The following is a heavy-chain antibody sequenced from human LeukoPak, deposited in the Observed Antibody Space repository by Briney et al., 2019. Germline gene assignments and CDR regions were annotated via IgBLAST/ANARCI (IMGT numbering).Heavy chain of an antibody. CDR2: IYYSRST. V-gene: IGHV4-59*01. Sequence: SETLSLTCTVSGGSISGYYWSWIRQPQGKGLEWVGYIYYSRSTNYNPSLKSRVTISVDTSKNQFSLKLNSVTAADTALYYCARETGSPGAVAGLFDYWGQGTLVTVSS. J-gene: IGHJ4*02. CDR3: ARETGSPGAVAGLFDY. CDR1: GGSISGYY. D-gene: IGHD6-19*01.